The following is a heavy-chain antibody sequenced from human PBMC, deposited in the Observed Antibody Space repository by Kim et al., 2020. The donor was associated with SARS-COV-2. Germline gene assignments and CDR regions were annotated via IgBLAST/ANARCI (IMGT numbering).Heavy chain of an antibody. CDR3: ARGWFMDV. CDR2: IYYRGST. CDR1: GGSISSYY. D-gene: IGHD3-10*01. Sequence: SETLSLTCTVSGGSISSYYWTWIRQPPGKGLEWIGSIYYRGSTNYNPSLKSRVTISVDTSKNQFSLKLSSVTAADTAVYYCARGWFMDVWGQGTTVTVSS. V-gene: IGHV4-59*01. J-gene: IGHJ6*02.